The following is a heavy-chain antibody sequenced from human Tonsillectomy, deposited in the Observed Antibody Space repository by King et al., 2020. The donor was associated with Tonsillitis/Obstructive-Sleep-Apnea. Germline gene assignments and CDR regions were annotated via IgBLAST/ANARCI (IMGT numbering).Heavy chain of an antibody. D-gene: IGHD3-9*01. CDR1: VFSFRSFH. CDR2: VFAAGDL. J-gene: IGHJ4*02. Sequence: VQLVESGGVLVQPGGSLILTCAAPVFSFRSFHMHGVRISTVKGLNWCSGVFAAGDLYYPDSVNGRFIISKENAKNSLYPQLNSLRAGETAVYYCARGSKFDILSGHQIFDHWGQGTLVTVSS. V-gene: IGHV3-13*05. CDR3: ARGSKFDILSGHQIFDH.